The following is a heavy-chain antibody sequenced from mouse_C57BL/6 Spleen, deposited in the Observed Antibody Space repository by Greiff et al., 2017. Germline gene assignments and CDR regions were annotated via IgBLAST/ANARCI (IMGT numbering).Heavy chain of an antibody. J-gene: IGHJ1*03. CDR3: AREGGFITTYWYFDV. CDR1: GFTFPDYY. Sequence: EVKLMESGGGLVQPGGSLSLSCAASGFTFPDYYMSWVRQPPGKALEWLGFIRNKANGYTTEYSASVKGRFTISRDNSQSILYLQMNALRAEDSATYYCAREGGFITTYWYFDVWGTGTTVTVSS. CDR2: IRNKANGYTT. V-gene: IGHV7-3*01. D-gene: IGHD1-1*01.